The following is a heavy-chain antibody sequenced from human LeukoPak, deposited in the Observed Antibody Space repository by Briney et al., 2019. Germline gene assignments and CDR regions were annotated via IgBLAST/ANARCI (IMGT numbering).Heavy chain of an antibody. CDR3: VRGFTLDY. J-gene: IGHJ4*02. Sequence: SETLSLTCTVSGGSISSGRYYWSWIRRPAGKGLEWIGRIYTSGNTTYNPSLKSRVTISIDTSKNQFSLKLSSVTAADTAVYYCVRGFTLDYWGQGTLVTVSS. V-gene: IGHV4-61*02. CDR1: GGSISSGRYY. CDR2: IYTSGNT.